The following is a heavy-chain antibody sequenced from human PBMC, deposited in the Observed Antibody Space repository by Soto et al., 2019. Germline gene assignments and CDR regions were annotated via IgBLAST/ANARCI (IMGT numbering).Heavy chain of an antibody. V-gene: IGHV3-48*02. CDR1: GFTFSSYS. Sequence: EVPLVESGGGLVQPGGSLSLSCAASGFTFSSYSMNWVRQAPGKGLEWVSYSSSSSSTIYYADSVKGRFTISRDNAKNSLYLQMNSLRDEDTAVYYCARVLTYYYDSSGYGDYWGQGTLDTVSS. J-gene: IGHJ4*02. D-gene: IGHD3-22*01. CDR2: SSSSSSTI. CDR3: ARVLTYYYDSSGYGDY.